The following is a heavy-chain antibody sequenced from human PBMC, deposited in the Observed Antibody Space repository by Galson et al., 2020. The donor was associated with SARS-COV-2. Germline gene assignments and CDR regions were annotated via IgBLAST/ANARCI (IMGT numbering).Heavy chain of an antibody. Sequence: QLGESLKMSCEASGFTFSSYGMHWVRQAPGKGLEWVAVISYDGSNKYYADSVKGRFTISRDNSKNTLYLQMNSLRAEDTAVYYCANSHDYDQWGQGTLVTVSS. CDR3: ANSHDYDQ. J-gene: IGHJ4*02. CDR2: ISYDGSNK. V-gene: IGHV3-30*18. CDR1: GFTFSSYG.